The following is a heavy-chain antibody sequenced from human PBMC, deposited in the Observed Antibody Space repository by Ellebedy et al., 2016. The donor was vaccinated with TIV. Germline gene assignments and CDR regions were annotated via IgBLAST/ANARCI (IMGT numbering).Heavy chain of an antibody. CDR1: GFTFSDHA. V-gene: IGHV3-23*01. CDR3: VKLASSGFYYGRLDY. Sequence: GESLKISCAASGFTFSDHAMSWVRQTPGKGLEWVSGISAGGDRTHYVDSVKGRFTISRDHSEKILHLQMNSLRAEDTAIYYCVKLASSGFYYGRLDYWGQGTLVSVSS. J-gene: IGHJ4*02. D-gene: IGHD3-22*01. CDR2: ISAGGDRT.